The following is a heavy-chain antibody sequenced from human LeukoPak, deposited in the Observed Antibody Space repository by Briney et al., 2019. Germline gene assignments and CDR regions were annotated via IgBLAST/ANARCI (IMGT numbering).Heavy chain of an antibody. J-gene: IGHJ4*02. Sequence: KPGGSLRLSCAASGFTFSSYSMNWVRQAPGKGLEWVSSISSSSSYIYYADSVKGRFTISRDNAKNSLYLQMNGLRAEDTAVYYCARDRTTVTAFDYWGQGTLVTVSS. CDR2: ISSSSSYI. CDR1: GFTFSSYS. CDR3: ARDRTTVTAFDY. V-gene: IGHV3-21*01. D-gene: IGHD4-17*01.